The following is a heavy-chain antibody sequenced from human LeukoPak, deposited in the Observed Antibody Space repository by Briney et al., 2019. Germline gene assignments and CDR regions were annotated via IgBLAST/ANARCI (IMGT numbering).Heavy chain of an antibody. CDR3: ARELFDRPDPSRATPKNFDY. D-gene: IGHD1-26*01. V-gene: IGHV1-69*04. J-gene: IGHJ4*02. Sequence: GASVKVSCKASGYTFTSYGISWVRQAPGQGLEWMGRIIPILGIANYAQKSQGRVTITADKSTSTAYMELSSLRSEDTAVYYCARELFDRPDPSRATPKNFDYWGQGTLVTVSS. CDR1: GYTFTSYG. CDR2: IIPILGIA.